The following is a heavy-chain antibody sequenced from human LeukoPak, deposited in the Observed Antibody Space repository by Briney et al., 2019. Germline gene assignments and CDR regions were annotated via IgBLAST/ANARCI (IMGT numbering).Heavy chain of an antibody. V-gene: IGHV3-30*18. CDR2: MSYDGSNK. J-gene: IGHJ4*02. CDR3: AKDDAPIVVVPAAISFFDY. D-gene: IGHD2-2*01. CDR1: GFTFSTYV. Sequence: PGGSLRLSCATSGFTFSTYVMHWVRQAPGKGLEWVAVMSYDGSNKYYADSVKGRFTISRDNSKNTVYLQMNSLRAEDTAVYYCAKDDAPIVVVPAAISFFDYWGQGTLVTVSS.